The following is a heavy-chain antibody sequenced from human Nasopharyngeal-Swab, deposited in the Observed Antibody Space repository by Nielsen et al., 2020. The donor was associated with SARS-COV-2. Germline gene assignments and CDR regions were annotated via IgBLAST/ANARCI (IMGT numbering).Heavy chain of an antibody. J-gene: IGHJ4*02. Sequence: SVKVSCKASGGTFSSYGISWVRQAPGQGLEWMGRTIPILGITNYPQKFQGRVTITADKSTGTAYMELSSLRSEDTAVYYCAREVGYSGSYFDYWGQGTLVTVSS. D-gene: IGHD1-26*01. CDR1: GGTFSSYG. V-gene: IGHV1-69*04. CDR2: TIPILGIT. CDR3: AREVGYSGSYFDY.